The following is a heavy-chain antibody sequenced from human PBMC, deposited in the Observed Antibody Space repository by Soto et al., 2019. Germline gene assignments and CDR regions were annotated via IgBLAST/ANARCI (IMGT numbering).Heavy chain of an antibody. CDR3: ARDSYRAPSGYYDY. CDR2: ISSSSYR. Sequence: GGSLRLSCAASGFTFSSYSMSWVRQAPGKGLEWVSSISSSSYRYYADSVKGRFTISRDNAKNSLYLQMNSLRAEDTAVYYCARDSYRAPSGYYDYWGQGTLVTVSS. CDR1: GFTFSSYS. J-gene: IGHJ4*02. D-gene: IGHD3-22*01. V-gene: IGHV3-21*01.